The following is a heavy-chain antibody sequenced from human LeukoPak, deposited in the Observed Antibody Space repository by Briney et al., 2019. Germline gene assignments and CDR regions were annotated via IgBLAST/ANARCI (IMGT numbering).Heavy chain of an antibody. Sequence: GGSLRLSCAASGFTFSSYSMNWVRQAPGKGLEWVSSISSSSSNIYYADSVKGRFTISRDNAKNSLYLQMHSLRAEDTAVYYCARDRPYYDSFLALDYWGQGTLVTVSS. CDR1: GFTFSSYS. CDR2: ISSSSSNI. J-gene: IGHJ4*02. D-gene: IGHD3-22*01. V-gene: IGHV3-21*04. CDR3: ARDRPYYDSFLALDY.